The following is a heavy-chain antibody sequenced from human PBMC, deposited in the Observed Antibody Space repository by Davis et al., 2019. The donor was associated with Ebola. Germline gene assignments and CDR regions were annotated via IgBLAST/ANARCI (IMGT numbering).Heavy chain of an antibody. CDR3: ARGSIWPDY. CDR1: GFTFSDYG. CDR2: IWYDGSNQ. Sequence: GESLKISCAASGFTFSDYGMYWVRQSPGKALEWMAHIWYDGSNQFYAHSVEGRFTVSRDNSKNTLYLQIHSLRAEDTAIYYCARGSIWPDYWGQGTLVTVSS. D-gene: IGHD6-13*01. V-gene: IGHV3-33*01. J-gene: IGHJ4*02.